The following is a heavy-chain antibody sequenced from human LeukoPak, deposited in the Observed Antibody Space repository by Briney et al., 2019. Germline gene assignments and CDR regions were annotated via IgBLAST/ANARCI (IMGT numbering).Heavy chain of an antibody. CDR2: INQEGSEK. CDR1: GFTLGDSS. Sequence: GGSLRLSCIASGFTLGDSSVSWFRQAPGKGLEWVANINQEGSEKYYVDSVKGRFTISRDNAKNSLYLQMNSLRAEDTAVYYCARRTSDFWSGHDAFDIWGQGTKVTVSS. CDR3: ARRTSDFWSGHDAFDI. J-gene: IGHJ3*02. D-gene: IGHD3-3*01. V-gene: IGHV3-7*01.